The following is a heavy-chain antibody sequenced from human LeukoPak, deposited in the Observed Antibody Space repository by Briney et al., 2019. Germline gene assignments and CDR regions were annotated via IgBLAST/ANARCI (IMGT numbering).Heavy chain of an antibody. D-gene: IGHD3-10*01. V-gene: IGHV4-39*07. J-gene: IGHJ3*02. CDR2: IYYSGST. Sequence: KPSETLSLTCTVSGGSISSSSYYWGWIRQPPGKGLEWIGSIYYSGSTYYNPSLKSRVTISVDTSKNQFSLKLSSVTAADTAVYYCARGLGRGPMVRGKGAFDIWGQGTMVTVSS. CDR3: ARGLGRGPMVRGKGAFDI. CDR1: GGSISSSSYY.